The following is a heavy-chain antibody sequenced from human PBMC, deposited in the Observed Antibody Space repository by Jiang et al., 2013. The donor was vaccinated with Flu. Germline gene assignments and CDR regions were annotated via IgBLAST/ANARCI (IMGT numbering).Heavy chain of an antibody. J-gene: IGHJ3*02. CDR3: ASSGSGWSYDAFDI. V-gene: IGHV4-4*02. CDR2: IYHSGST. D-gene: IGHD6-19*01. Sequence: GSGLVKPSGTLSLTCAVSGGSISSSNWWSWVRQPPGKGLEWIGEIYHSGSTNYNPSLKSRVTISVGKSKNQFSLKLSSVTAADTAVYYCASSGSGWSYDAFDIWGQGTMVTVSS. CDR1: GGSISSSNW.